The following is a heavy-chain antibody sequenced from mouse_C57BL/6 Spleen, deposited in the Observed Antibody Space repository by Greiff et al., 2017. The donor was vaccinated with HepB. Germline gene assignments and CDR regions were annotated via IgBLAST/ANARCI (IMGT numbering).Heavy chain of an antibody. CDR2: ISSGSSTI. CDR3: ARGYYGSSYAMDY. J-gene: IGHJ4*01. D-gene: IGHD1-1*01. CDR1: GFTFSDYG. V-gene: IGHV5-17*01. Sequence: EVKLVESGGGLVKPGGSLKLSCAASGFTFSDYGMHWVRQAPENGLEWVAYISSGSSTIYYADTVKGRFTISRDNAKNTLFLQMTSLRSEDTAMYYCARGYYGSSYAMDYWGQGTSVTVSS.